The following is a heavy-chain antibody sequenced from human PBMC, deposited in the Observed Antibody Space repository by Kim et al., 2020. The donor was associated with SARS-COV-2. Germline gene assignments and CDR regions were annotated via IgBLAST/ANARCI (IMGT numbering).Heavy chain of an antibody. CDR3: ATTTEFDS. V-gene: IGHV3-23*01. J-gene: IGHJ4*02. Sequence: GESLKISCAASKFAFSNSAMYWVRQAPGKGLEWVSGISDSGDATNYADSVKGRFTISRDNSKNTLYLQMNSLRVEDTAVYHCATTTEFDSWGQGALVTVSS. CDR1: KFAFSNSA. D-gene: IGHD1-1*01. CDR2: ISDSGDAT.